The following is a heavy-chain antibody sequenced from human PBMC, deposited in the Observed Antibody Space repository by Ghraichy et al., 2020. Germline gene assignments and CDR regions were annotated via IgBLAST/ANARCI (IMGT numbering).Heavy chain of an antibody. CDR3: ARLVVVVAASYFDY. Sequence: SETPSLTCTVSGGSISSSSYYWGWIRQPPGKGLEWIGSIYYSGSTYYNPSLKSRVTISVDTSKNQFSLKLSSVTAADTAVYYCARLVVVVAASYFDYWGQGTLVTVSS. J-gene: IGHJ4*02. V-gene: IGHV4-39*01. CDR1: GGSISSSSYY. CDR2: IYYSGST. D-gene: IGHD2-15*01.